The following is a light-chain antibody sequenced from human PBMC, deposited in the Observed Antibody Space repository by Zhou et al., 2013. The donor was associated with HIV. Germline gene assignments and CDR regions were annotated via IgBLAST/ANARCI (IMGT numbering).Light chain of an antibody. J-gene: IGKJ2*01. CDR3: QQCDSLPHT. CDR1: QDISHF. CDR2: ATS. V-gene: IGKV1-33*01. Sequence: DIQMTQSPSSLSASVGDRVTITCQASQDISHFLNWYQQKPGKAPKLLIYATSNLETGVPSRFSGSGSETDFTFTISSLQPEDIATYYCQQCDSLPHTFGQGTKLE.